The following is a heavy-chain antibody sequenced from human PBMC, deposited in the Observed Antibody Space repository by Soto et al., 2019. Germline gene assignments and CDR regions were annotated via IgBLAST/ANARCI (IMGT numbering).Heavy chain of an antibody. J-gene: IGHJ4*02. CDR1: GFTFDDYA. Sequence: PGGSLRLSCGVSGFTFDDYAMHWVRQAPGKGLEWVSGISWNGGTIDYADSVKGRFLISRDNAKNSLYLQMNSLRAEDTALYYCAKAPVHCISPSCQGYFDSWGPGTLVTVSS. CDR2: ISWNGGTI. V-gene: IGHV3-9*01. CDR3: AKAPVHCISPSCQGYFDS. D-gene: IGHD2-2*01.